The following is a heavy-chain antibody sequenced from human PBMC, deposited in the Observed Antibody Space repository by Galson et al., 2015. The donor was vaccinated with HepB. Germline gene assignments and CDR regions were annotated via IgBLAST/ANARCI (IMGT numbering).Heavy chain of an antibody. Sequence: SLRLSCAASGSTFSSYSMNWVRQAPGKGLEWVSSISSSSSLIYYEESVKGRFTISRDNAKNSLYLQMNSLRAEDTAVYYCARDGAQWLAQYYFDYWGQGALVTVSS. D-gene: IGHD6-19*01. J-gene: IGHJ4*02. CDR3: ARDGAQWLAQYYFDY. CDR1: GSTFSSYS. V-gene: IGHV3-21*01. CDR2: ISSSSSLI.